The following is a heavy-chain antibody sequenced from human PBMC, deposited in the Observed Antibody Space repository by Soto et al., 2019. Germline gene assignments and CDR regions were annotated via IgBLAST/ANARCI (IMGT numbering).Heavy chain of an antibody. V-gene: IGHV5-51*01. Sequence: PGESLKISCKASGYSFTTYWFGWVRQMPGKGLEWMGMIYPGDSDTRYSPSFQGQVTISADRPINTAYLQWSSLKASDTAMYFCARCPFTGSYYSGFDYWGQGTLVTVSS. CDR3: ARCPFTGSYYSGFDY. D-gene: IGHD3-22*01. CDR2: IYPGDSDT. CDR1: GYSFTTYW. J-gene: IGHJ4*02.